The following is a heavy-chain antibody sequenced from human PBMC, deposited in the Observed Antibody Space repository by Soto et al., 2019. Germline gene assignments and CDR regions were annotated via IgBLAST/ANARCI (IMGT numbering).Heavy chain of an antibody. CDR2: IKQDGSEK. J-gene: IGHJ6*02. CDR3: ASSRPGEVVPAAMWALGDYYYYGMDV. V-gene: IGHV3-7*05. Sequence: GGSLRLSCAASGFTFSSYWMSWVRQAPGKGLEWVANIKQDGSEKYYVESVKGRFTISRDNAKNSLYLQMNSLRAEDTAVYYCASSRPGEVVPAAMWALGDYYYYGMDVWGQGTTVTV. CDR1: GFTFSSYW. D-gene: IGHD2-2*01.